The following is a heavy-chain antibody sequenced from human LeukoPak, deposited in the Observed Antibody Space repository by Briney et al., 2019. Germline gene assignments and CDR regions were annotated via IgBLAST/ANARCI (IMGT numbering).Heavy chain of an antibody. J-gene: IGHJ4*02. D-gene: IGHD2-8*01. Sequence: SQTLSLTCGVSGGSITSTNCWSWVRQPPGQGLEWIGEVSLSGLTNYNPSLSSRVIMALDTSKNHLSLNLTSVTAADTAVYYCSRENGAFYPFGYWGQGTLVTVPS. V-gene: IGHV4-4*02. CDR2: VSLSGLT. CDR1: GGSITSTNC. CDR3: SRENGAFYPFGY.